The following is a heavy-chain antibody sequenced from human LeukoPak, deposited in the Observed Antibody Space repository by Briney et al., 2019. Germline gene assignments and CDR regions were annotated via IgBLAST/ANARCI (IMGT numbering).Heavy chain of an antibody. CDR3: ARFEDYGGNRDVFDI. Sequence: ASVNVSCKASGYTFTAYYINWVRQAPGQGLEWMGWINPHSGGAIYAQRFQGRVTITRDTSISTAYMELSRLRSDDSAVYYCARFEDYGGNRDVFDIWGQGTMITVSS. CDR2: INPHSGGA. D-gene: IGHD4-23*01. J-gene: IGHJ3*02. CDR1: GYTFTAYY. V-gene: IGHV1-2*02.